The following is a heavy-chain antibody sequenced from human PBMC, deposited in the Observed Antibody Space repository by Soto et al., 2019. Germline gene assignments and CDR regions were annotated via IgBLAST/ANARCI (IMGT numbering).Heavy chain of an antibody. Sequence: SGPTLVKPTQTLTMTCTFSGFSLSTSGMCVSWIRQPPGKALEWLARIDWDDDKYYSTSLKTRLTISKDTSKNQVVLTMTNIDPVDTATYYCARLNYGILTGYRNFDYWGQGTLVTVSS. CDR3: ARLNYGILTGYRNFDY. V-gene: IGHV2-70*11. CDR2: IDWDDDK. CDR1: GFSLSTSGMC. J-gene: IGHJ4*02. D-gene: IGHD3-9*01.